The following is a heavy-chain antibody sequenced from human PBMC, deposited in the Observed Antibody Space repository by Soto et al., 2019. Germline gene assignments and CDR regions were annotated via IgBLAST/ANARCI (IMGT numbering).Heavy chain of an antibody. Sequence: ASVKVSCKASGYTFSRYGVSWVRQAPGQGLEWMGWISTYNANTKYAQNLKGRVSMTTDTSTSTAYMELRSLTSDDTAMYYCAREGFCSSGGCALYSHDFFGMDVWGQGTTVTVSS. CDR3: AREGFCSSGGCALYSHDFFGMDV. V-gene: IGHV1-18*01. CDR2: ISTYNANT. D-gene: IGHD2-15*01. CDR1: GYTFSRYG. J-gene: IGHJ6*02.